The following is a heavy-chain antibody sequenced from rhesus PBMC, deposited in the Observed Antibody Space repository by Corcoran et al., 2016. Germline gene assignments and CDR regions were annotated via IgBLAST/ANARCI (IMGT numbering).Heavy chain of an antibody. CDR1: GGSIRSNS. J-gene: IGHJ5-1*01. CDR3: ARSGGAKRNRFDV. V-gene: IGHV4-173*01. CDR2: ISGSGGST. Sequence: QLQLQESGPGLVKPSETLSLTCAVSGGSIRSNSWSWIRQPPGKGLEWVGRISGSGGSTDYNPSLKSRVTISTDTSKNQFSLKLSSVTAADTAVYYCARSGGAKRNRFDVWGPGVLVTVSS.